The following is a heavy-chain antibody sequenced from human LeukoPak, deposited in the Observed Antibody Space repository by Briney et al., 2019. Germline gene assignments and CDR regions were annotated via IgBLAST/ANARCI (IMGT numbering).Heavy chain of an antibody. CDR2: ISGSGGST. CDR3: AKADCGSASCSRADY. D-gene: IGHD2-2*01. Sequence: GGSLRLSCAASGFTFSINAMAWVRQAPGKGLEWVSAISGSGGSTFYADSVKGRFTISRDNSENTVYLQVNSLTVEDTAVYYCAKADCGSASCSRADYWGKGTQVTVSS. V-gene: IGHV3-23*01. CDR1: GFTFSINA. J-gene: IGHJ4*02.